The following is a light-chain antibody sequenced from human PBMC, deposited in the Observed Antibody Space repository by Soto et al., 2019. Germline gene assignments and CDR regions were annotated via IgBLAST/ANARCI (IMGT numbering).Light chain of an antibody. CDR2: DAS. CDR1: QVINIY. CDR3: QQYDILPIT. Sequence: DIQLTQSPSFLSPSIGESVTITCRASQVINIYLNWYQQKPGKAPNLLIYDASNLEIGVPSRFSGSGSGTHFTFTISSLQTEDIGTYYCQQYDILPITFGRGTRLEIK. J-gene: IGKJ5*01. V-gene: IGKV1-33*01.